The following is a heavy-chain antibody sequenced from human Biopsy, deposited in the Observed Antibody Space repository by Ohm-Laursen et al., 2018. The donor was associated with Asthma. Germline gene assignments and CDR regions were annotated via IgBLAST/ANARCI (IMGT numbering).Heavy chain of an antibody. D-gene: IGHD1-7*01. CDR2: INAGNGNT. Sequence: SVKVSCKASGYTFISYAMHWVRQAPGQRLEWMGWINAGNGNTKYSQKFQGRVTITRDTSASTAYMELSSLRSEDTAVYYCARDPHNSYLASLRTKFNYYYYGMDVWGQGTTVTVSS. J-gene: IGHJ6*02. CDR1: GYTFISYA. CDR3: ARDPHNSYLASLRTKFNYYYYGMDV. V-gene: IGHV1-3*01.